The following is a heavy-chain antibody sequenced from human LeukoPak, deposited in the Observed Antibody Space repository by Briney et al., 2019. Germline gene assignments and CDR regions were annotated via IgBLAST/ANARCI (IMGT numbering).Heavy chain of an antibody. CDR1: GGSFSGYY. J-gene: IGHJ4*02. D-gene: IGHD1-26*01. Sequence: SETLSLTCAVYGGSFSGYYWSRIRQPPGKGLEWIGEINHSGSTNYNPSLKSRVTISVDTSNNQFSLKLSSVTAADTAVYYCARGRLRYSGSYHYGPFDYWGQGTLVTVSS. V-gene: IGHV4-34*01. CDR2: INHSGST. CDR3: ARGRLRYSGSYHYGPFDY.